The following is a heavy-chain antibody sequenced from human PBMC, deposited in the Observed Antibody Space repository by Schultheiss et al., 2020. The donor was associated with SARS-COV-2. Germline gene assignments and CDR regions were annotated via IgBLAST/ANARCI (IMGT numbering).Heavy chain of an antibody. Sequence: SETLSLTCTVSGGSISSGGYYWSWIRQHPGKGLEWIGYIYYSGSTYYNPSLKSRVTISVDTSKNQFSLKLSSVTAADTAVYYCARGGSSSWYGLSFDYWGQGTLVTVSS. J-gene: IGHJ4*02. CDR1: GGSISSGGYY. V-gene: IGHV4-31*03. CDR3: ARGGSSSWYGLSFDY. D-gene: IGHD6-13*01. CDR2: IYYSGST.